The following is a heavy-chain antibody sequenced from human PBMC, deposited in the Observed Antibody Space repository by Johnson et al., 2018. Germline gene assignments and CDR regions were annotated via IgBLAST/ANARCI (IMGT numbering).Heavy chain of an antibody. Sequence: QVQLQESGPGLVKPSETLSLTCTVSGGSLSRDYWSWIRQSPGKGLEWIGYIHYSGSTVYNPSLKSRVTLSLDTSKNQLYLNLNSVTAADTAVYYCARGGDIELVGFDPWGPGILVTVSS. CDR1: GGSLSRDY. J-gene: IGHJ5*02. D-gene: IGHD1-26*01. CDR3: ARGGDIELVGFDP. V-gene: IGHV4-59*01. CDR2: IHYSGST.